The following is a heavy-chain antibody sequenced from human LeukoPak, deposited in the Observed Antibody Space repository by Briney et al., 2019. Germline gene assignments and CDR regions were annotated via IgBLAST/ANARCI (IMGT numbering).Heavy chain of an antibody. V-gene: IGHV4-39*01. CDR3: ARFRGAIDY. J-gene: IGHJ4*02. CDR2: IYYSGST. Sequence: PSETLSLTCAVYGGSISGYYWSWIRQPPGKGLEWIGSIYYSGSTYYNPSLKGRVTISVDTSKNQFSLKLSSVTAADTAVYYCARFRGAIDYWGQGTLVTVSS. CDR1: GGSISGYY. D-gene: IGHD3-10*01.